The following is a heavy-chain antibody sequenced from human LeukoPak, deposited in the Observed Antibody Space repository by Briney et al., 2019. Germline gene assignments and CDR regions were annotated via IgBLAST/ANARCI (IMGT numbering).Heavy chain of an antibody. Sequence: ASVKVSCKASGYTFTSYAMHWVRQAPGQRLEWMGWNDTANVNTKYSQKFQGRVSITGDTSASTAYLELSSLTSEDTAVYYCAREQWLTLPYFDYWGQGTLVTVSS. J-gene: IGHJ4*02. CDR2: NDTANVNT. CDR3: AREQWLTLPYFDY. D-gene: IGHD6-19*01. CDR1: GYTFTSYA. V-gene: IGHV1-3*04.